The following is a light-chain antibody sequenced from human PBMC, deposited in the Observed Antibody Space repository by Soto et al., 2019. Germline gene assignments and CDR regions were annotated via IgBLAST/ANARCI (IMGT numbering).Light chain of an antibody. V-gene: IGKV1-39*01. CDR2: TTS. Sequence: DIQMTQSPSSLSASVGDRVTITCRASQSINSHLNWYQQKPGKPPKLLIHTTSSLQSVVPSRFSGSGTGTDFTLTISRLQPEDFATYYCQQCDSTPQTFGGGTKVEI. CDR3: QQCDSTPQT. J-gene: IGKJ4*01. CDR1: QSINSH.